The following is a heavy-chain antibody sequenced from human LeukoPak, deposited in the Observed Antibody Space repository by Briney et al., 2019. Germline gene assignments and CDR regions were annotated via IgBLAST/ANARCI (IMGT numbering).Heavy chain of an antibody. CDR3: ARGRYLTTLGGAAAGFLDN. Sequence: SETLSLTCTVSGGSISSSRYYWGWIRQPPGKGLEWIGSIDYSESTYYNPSLKSRVTISVDTSQKQFSLRLNSLTAADTAVYYCARGRYLTTLGGAAAGFLDNWGQGTLVTVSS. D-gene: IGHD6-13*01. J-gene: IGHJ4*02. CDR1: GGSISSSRYY. CDR2: IDYSEST. V-gene: IGHV4-39*07.